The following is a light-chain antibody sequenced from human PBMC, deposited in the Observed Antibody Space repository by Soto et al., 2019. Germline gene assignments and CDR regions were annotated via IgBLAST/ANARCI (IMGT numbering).Light chain of an antibody. CDR3: QQRTNWPRSFT. CDR1: QSVSSY. CDR2: GTS. V-gene: IGKV3-11*01. J-gene: IGKJ3*01. Sequence: EIVLTQSPATLSLSPGERATLSCRASQSVSSYLAWSQQKPGQAPRLLIYGTSTRATGIPARFSGSGSGTDFTLAISSLESEDFAVYYCQQRTNWPRSFTFGPGTKVDIK.